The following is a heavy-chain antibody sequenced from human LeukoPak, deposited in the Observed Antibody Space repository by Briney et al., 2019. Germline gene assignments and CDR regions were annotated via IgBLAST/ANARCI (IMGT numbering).Heavy chain of an antibody. CDR2: IKSDGRT. J-gene: IGHJ1*01. D-gene: IGHD3-22*01. Sequence: PGGSLRLSCAASGFTLSSYLMHWVRQAPGKGLVWVSRIKSDGRTNYADSVKGRFTISRDNAKNTVSLQMNSLRAEDTGVYYCARAPSEIGGYHPEYVRRWGQGTLVIVSS. CDR3: ARAPSEIGGYHPEYVRR. V-gene: IGHV3-74*01. CDR1: GFTLSSYL.